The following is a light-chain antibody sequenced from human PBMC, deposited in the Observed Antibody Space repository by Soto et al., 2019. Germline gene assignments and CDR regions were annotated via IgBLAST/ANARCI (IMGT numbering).Light chain of an antibody. CDR1: QTISSW. Sequence: IRMTQSPSTLSGSVGDRVTITCRASQTISSWLAWYQQKPGKAPKLLIYKASTLKSGVPSRFSSSGSGTEFTLTISRLQPDDFATYYCQHYNSYSEAFGQGTKVDIK. CDR3: QHYNSYSEA. V-gene: IGKV1-5*03. CDR2: KAS. J-gene: IGKJ1*01.